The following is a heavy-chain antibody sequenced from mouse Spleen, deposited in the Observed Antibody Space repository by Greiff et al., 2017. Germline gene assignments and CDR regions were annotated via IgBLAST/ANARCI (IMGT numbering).Heavy chain of an antibody. V-gene: IGHV1-72*01. Sequence: VQLQQPGAELVKPGASVKLSCKASGYTFTSYWMHWAKQRPGRGLEWIGRIDPNSGDTKYNEKFKSKATLTVDKPSSTAYMQLSSLTSEDSSVNYCANSNYQAWFAYWGQGTLVTVSA. D-gene: IGHD2-5*01. J-gene: IGHJ3*01. CDR1: GYTFTSYW. CDR3: ANSNYQAWFAY. CDR2: IDPNSGDT.